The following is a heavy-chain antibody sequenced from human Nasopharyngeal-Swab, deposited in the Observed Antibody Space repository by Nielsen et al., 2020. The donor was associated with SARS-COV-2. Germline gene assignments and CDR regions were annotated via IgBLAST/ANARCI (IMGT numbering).Heavy chain of an antibody. Sequence: GESLTMSCAASGLTFCDYYMSCNRQSPGKGLEIVSYISSSGSTIYYADSVKGRFTISRDNAKNSLYLQMNSLRSEDTAVYYCARTHYYDSSGYYYGWFDPWGQGTLVTVSS. CDR1: GLTFCDYY. J-gene: IGHJ5*02. V-gene: IGHV3-11*01. D-gene: IGHD3-22*01. CDR3: ARTHYYDSSGYYYGWFDP. CDR2: ISSSGSTI.